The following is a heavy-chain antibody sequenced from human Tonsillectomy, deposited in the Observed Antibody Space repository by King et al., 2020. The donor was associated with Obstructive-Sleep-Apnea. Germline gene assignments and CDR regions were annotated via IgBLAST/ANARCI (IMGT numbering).Heavy chain of an antibody. Sequence: QLVQSGVEVKRPGASVKVSCKASGYPFTSYAMYWVRQAPGQRLEWMGWINAGNGNTKYSQKFQGRVTISRETSASTAYMELTGLTSEDAAVYYCGRGWVGTGTWFDRWGQGTRVSVSS. CDR3: GRGWVGTGTWFDR. J-gene: IGHJ5*02. CDR1: GYPFTSYA. V-gene: IGHV1-3*01. D-gene: IGHD3-10*01. CDR2: INAGNGNT.